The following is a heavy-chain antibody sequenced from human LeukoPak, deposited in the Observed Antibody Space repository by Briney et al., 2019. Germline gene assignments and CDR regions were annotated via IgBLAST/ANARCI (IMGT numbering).Heavy chain of an antibody. CDR2: ISGSGGST. V-gene: IGHV3-23*01. CDR1: AFTFNSYD. D-gene: IGHD3-10*01. J-gene: IGHJ3*02. Sequence: QPGGSLRLSCAPSAFTFNSYDMSWVRQAPGKGLEWVSAISGSGGSTYYADSVNGRFTISRDNSKNTLNLQMNSLRAEDTAVYYCAKGRFGGLNAFDIWGQGTMVTVSS. CDR3: AKGRFGGLNAFDI.